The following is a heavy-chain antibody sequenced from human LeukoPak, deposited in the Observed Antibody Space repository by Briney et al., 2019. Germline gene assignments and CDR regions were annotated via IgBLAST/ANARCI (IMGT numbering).Heavy chain of an antibody. CDR2: ISAYNGNT. CDR3: ARVEHYYGSGSWGY. D-gene: IGHD3-10*01. CDR1: GYTFTSYG. Sequence: ASVTVSCKASGYTFTSYGICWVRQAPGQGLEWMGWISAYNGNTNYAQKLQGRVTMTTDTSTSTAYMELRSLRSDDTAVYYCARVEHYYGSGSWGYWGQGTLVTVSS. V-gene: IGHV1-18*01. J-gene: IGHJ4*02.